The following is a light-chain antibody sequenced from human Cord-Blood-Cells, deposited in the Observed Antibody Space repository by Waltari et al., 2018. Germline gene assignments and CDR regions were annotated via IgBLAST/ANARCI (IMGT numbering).Light chain of an antibody. Sequence: DIQMTQSPSSLSASAGDRVNITCRATQGISNYLAWYQQKPGKVPKLLIYAASTLESGVPSRLSGSGSGTDFTLTISSLQPEDVATYYCQKYNSAPWTFGRGTKVEIK. J-gene: IGKJ1*01. CDR1: QGISNY. CDR3: QKYNSAPWT. V-gene: IGKV1-27*01. CDR2: AAS.